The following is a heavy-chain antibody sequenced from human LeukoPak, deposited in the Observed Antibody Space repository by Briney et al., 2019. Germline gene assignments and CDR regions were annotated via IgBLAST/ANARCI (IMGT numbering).Heavy chain of an antibody. CDR3: ARGEGSGSYYSPSYYYYYMDV. J-gene: IGHJ6*03. Sequence: GGSLRLSCAASGFTFSSYAMSWVRQAPGKGLEWVSVIYSGGSTYYADSVKGRFTISRDNSKNTLYLQMNSLRAEDTAVYYCARGEGSGSYYSPSYYYYYMDVWGKGTTVTVSS. D-gene: IGHD3-10*01. V-gene: IGHV3-53*01. CDR1: GFTFSSYA. CDR2: IYSGGST.